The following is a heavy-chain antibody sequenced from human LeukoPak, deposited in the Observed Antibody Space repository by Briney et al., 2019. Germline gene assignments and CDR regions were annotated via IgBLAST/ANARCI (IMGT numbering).Heavy chain of an antibody. CDR3: ARDNDFDY. CDR2: ISPSGDST. D-gene: IGHD2-8*01. Sequence: ASVTVSCKAFGYTFTRKYMHWVRQAPGQGPEWMGVISPSGDSTAYAQKFQGRITLTRDMSTSTDYLELSSLRSEDTAVYYCARDNDFDYWGQGTLVTVSS. V-gene: IGHV1-46*01. CDR1: GYTFTRKY. J-gene: IGHJ4*02.